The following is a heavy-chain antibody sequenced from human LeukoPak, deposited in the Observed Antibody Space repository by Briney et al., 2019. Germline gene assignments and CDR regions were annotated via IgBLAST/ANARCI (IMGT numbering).Heavy chain of an antibody. CDR1: GYTFTDYD. V-gene: IGHV1-8*01. CDR3: ARGRRGGSGWCIGY. J-gene: IGHJ4*02. D-gene: IGHD6-19*01. CDR2: MNPTSGNT. Sequence: ASVKVSCKASGYTFTDYDINWVRQASGQGLEWMGWMNPTSGNTGYAQKFQGRVTMTRDTSISTAYMELSRLRSDDTAVYYCARGRRGGSGWCIGYWGQGTLVTVSS.